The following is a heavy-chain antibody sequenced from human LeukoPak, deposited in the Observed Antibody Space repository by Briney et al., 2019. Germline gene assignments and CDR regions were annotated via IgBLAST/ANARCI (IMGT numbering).Heavy chain of an antibody. D-gene: IGHD3-10*02. Sequence: GGALRLSFAASGFTFSSYEMNWVRQAPGEGLGWVSYISSSGSTIYYADSVKGRFTISRDNAKNSLYLQMNSLRAEDTAVYYCAELGITMIGGVWGKGTTVTISS. J-gene: IGHJ6*04. CDR3: AELGITMIGGV. V-gene: IGHV3-48*03. CDR1: GFTFSSYE. CDR2: ISSSGSTI.